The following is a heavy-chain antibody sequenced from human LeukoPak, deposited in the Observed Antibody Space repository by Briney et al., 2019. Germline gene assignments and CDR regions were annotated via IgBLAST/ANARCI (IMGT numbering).Heavy chain of an antibody. J-gene: IGHJ4*02. CDR3: AKDRGFRAYFDY. D-gene: IGHD5-24*01. V-gene: IGHV3-7*01. Sequence: GGSLRLSCAGSGFIFSTYWMTWVRQAPGKGLEWVANIKHDGSEKNYGDSVKGRFTISRDNAKNTVYLQMSSLRAEDTAVYYCAKDRGFRAYFDYWGQGTLVTVSS. CDR1: GFIFSTYW. CDR2: IKHDGSEK.